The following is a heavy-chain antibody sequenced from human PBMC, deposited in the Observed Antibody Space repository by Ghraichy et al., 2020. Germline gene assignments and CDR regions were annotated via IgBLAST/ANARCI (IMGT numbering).Heavy chain of an antibody. CDR2: INHSGST. J-gene: IGHJ3*02. Sequence: SQTLSLTCAVYGGSFSGYYWSWIRQPPGKGLEWIGEINHSGSTNYNPSLKSRVTISVDTSKNQFSLKLSSVTAADTAVYYCARDWILGVVVPAASGTQSNTDAFDIWGQGTMVTVSS. CDR1: GGSFSGYY. D-gene: IGHD2-2*01. CDR3: ARDWILGVVVPAASGTQSNTDAFDI. V-gene: IGHV4-34*01.